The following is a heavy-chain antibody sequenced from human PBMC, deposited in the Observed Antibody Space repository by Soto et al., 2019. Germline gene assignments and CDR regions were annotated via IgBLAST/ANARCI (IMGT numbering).Heavy chain of an antibody. CDR3: AMEYCSSTSCYRYY. D-gene: IGHD2-2*02. CDR1: GGTFSSYT. CDR2: IIPILGIA. V-gene: IGHV1-69*02. J-gene: IGHJ4*02. Sequence: QVQLVQSGAEVKKPGSSVKVSCKASGGTFSSYTISWVRQAPGQGLEWMGRIIPILGIANYAQKFQGRVTITADKSTRTAYMELRSLRSEETAVYYCAMEYCSSTSCYRYYWGQGTLVTVSS.